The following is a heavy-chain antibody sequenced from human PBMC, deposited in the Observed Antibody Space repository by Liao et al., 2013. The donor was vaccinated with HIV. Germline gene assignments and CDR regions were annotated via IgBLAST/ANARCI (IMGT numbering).Heavy chain of an antibody. Sequence: QVQLDQWGTELLKPSETLSVSCAVYGGSFTDYFWSWIRQSPGKGLEWIGEIHHGGSTNINPSLKSRVTMSVDTSKSQFSLNVSSVTAADAAVYYCARLGXSSWYGTTYFDYYTDVWGKGTTVTVSS. CDR2: IHHGGST. D-gene: IGHD6-13*01. CDR3: ARLGXSSWYGTTYFDYYTDV. CDR1: GGSFTDYF. V-gene: IGHV4-34*01. J-gene: IGHJ6*03.